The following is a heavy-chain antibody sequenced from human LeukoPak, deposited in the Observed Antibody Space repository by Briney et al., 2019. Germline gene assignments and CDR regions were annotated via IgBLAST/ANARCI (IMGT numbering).Heavy chain of an antibody. J-gene: IGHJ5*02. CDR2: MNPNSGNT. D-gene: IGHD3-3*01. CDR3: ARETSITIFGVDHYNWFDP. CDR1: GYTFTSYD. Sequence: ASVKVSCKASGYTFTSYDINWVRQAPGQGLEWMGWMNPNSGNTGYAQKFQGRVTMTRNTSISTAYTELSSLRSEDTAVYYCARETSITIFGVDHYNWFDPWGQGALVTVSS. V-gene: IGHV1-8*01.